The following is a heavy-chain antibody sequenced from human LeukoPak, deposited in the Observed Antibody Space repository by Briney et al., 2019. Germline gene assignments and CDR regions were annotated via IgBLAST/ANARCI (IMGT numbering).Heavy chain of an antibody. CDR3: ARDVVGYCSSTSCYEARYYYYGMDV. CDR1: GGSINGDGYY. D-gene: IGHD2-2*01. CDR2: IYYSGST. V-gene: IGHV4-31*03. Sequence: SETLSLTCTVSGGSINGDGYYWSWIRQHPGKGLEWIGYIYYSGSTYYNPSLKSRVTISVDTSKNQFSLKLSSVTAANTAVYYCARDVVGYCSSTSCYEARYYYYGMDVWGQGTTVTVSS. J-gene: IGHJ6*02.